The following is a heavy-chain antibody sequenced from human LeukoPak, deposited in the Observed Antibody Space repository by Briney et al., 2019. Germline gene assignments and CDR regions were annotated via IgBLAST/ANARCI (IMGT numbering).Heavy chain of an antibody. CDR2: INPSGGST. CDR3: ARMGGATIGDPPLDY. D-gene: IGHD5-12*01. V-gene: IGHV1-46*01. J-gene: IGHJ4*02. CDR1: GYTFTSYY. Sequence: ASVKVSCKASGYTFTSYYMHWVRQAPEQGLEWMGIINPSGGSTSYAQKFQGRVTMTRDTSTSTVYMELSSLRSEDTAVYYCARMGGATIGDPPLDYWGQGTLVTVSS.